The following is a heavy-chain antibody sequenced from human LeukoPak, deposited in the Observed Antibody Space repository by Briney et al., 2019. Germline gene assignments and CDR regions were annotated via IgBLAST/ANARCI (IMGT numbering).Heavy chain of an antibody. CDR3: ARARLWYSSDS. Sequence: PGGSLRLSCVVSGFTFSDYEMNWVRQAPGQGLEWVSYISSNGRTTFHADSAKGRFTISRDDTKNSLYLQMNSLRVEDTGFYYCARARLWYSSDSWGQGTLVTVSS. CDR1: GFTFSDYE. V-gene: IGHV3-48*03. CDR2: ISSNGRTT. J-gene: IGHJ4*02. D-gene: IGHD2-21*01.